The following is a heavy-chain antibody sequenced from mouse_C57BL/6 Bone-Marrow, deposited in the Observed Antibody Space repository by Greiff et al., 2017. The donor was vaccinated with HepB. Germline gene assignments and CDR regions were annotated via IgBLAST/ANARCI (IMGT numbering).Heavy chain of an antibody. D-gene: IGHD2-1*01. V-gene: IGHV6-3*01. Sequence: EVQLQQSGGGLVQPGGSMKLSCVASGFTFSNYWMNWVRQSPEKGLEWVAQIRLKSDNYATHYAESVKGRFTISRDDSKSIVYLQMNNLRAEDTGIYYCTGGPIYYDYFDYWGQGTTLTVSS. J-gene: IGHJ2*01. CDR1: GFTFSNYW. CDR3: TGGPIYYDYFDY. CDR2: IRLKSDNYAT.